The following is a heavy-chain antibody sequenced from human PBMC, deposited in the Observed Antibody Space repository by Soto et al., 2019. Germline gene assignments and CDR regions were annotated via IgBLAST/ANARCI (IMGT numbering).Heavy chain of an antibody. CDR1: GFTFSSYG. J-gene: IGHJ5*02. V-gene: IGHV3-33*01. CDR2: IWYDGSNK. Sequence: QVQLVESGGGVVQPGRSLRLSCAASGFTFSSYGMHWVRQAPGKGLEWVAVIWYDGSNKYYADSVKGRFTISRDNSKNTLYLQMNRLRAEDTAVYYCARDQGVGWFDPWGQGTLVTVSS. CDR3: ARDQGVGWFDP. D-gene: IGHD3-16*01.